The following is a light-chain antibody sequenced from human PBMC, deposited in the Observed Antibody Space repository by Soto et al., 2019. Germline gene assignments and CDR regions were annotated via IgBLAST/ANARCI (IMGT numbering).Light chain of an antibody. V-gene: IGKV3-20*01. CDR2: DAS. CDR1: QSVSNNY. J-gene: IGKJ4*01. Sequence: TVLTQSPGTLSLSPWERATSFCRASQSVSNNYLAWYQQKPGQAPRLLIYDASSRATGIPDRFSGGGSGTDFTLTISRLEPEDFAVYYCQQFSSYPLTFGGRAKV. CDR3: QQFSSYPLT.